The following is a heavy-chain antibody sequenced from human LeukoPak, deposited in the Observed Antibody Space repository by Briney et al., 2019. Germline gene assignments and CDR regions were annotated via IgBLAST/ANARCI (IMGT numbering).Heavy chain of an antibody. V-gene: IGHV2-5*01. D-gene: IGHD3-3*01. CDR1: GFSLSTSGVG. Sequence: SGPTLVNPTQTLTLTCTFSGFSLSTSGVGVGWIRQPPGKALEWLALIYWNDDKRYSPSLKSRLTITKDTSKNQVVLTVTNMGPVDTATYYCAHGYYDFWSGYYTDYFDYWGQGTLVTVSS. CDR3: AHGYYDFWSGYYTDYFDY. CDR2: IYWNDDK. J-gene: IGHJ4*02.